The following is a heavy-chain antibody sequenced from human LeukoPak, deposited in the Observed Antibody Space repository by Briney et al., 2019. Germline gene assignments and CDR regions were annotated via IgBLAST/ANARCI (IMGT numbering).Heavy chain of an antibody. CDR3: VRDYTRHSWYFDL. V-gene: IGHV3-7*01. CDR1: GFTFSSDW. CDR2: IKPDEGEK. Sequence: GGSLRLSCAASGFTFSSDWMIWVRQAPGKGLEWVANIKPDEGEKYYVDSVKGRFTVSRDNAKNSLYLQMNSLRAEDTAVYYCVRDYTRHSWYFDLWGRGTLVTVSS. J-gene: IGHJ2*01.